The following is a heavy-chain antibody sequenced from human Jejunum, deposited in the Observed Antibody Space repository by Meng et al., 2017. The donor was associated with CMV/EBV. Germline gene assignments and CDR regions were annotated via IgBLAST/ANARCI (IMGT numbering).Heavy chain of an antibody. D-gene: IGHD5-24*01. CDR3: ARDRMSTTYYYYFDY. J-gene: IGHJ4*02. CDR2: ISTDGSNK. Sequence: GFTFNFYAMHWVRQAPGKGLEWLSVISTDGSNKYSADSVKGRFTISRDNSKNTLYLQMDSLTFEDTAVYYCARDRMSTTYYYYFDYWGQGTLVTVSS. CDR1: GFTFNFYA. V-gene: IGHV3-30*01.